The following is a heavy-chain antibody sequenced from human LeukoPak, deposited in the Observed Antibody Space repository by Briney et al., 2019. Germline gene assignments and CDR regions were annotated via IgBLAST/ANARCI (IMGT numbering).Heavy chain of an antibody. J-gene: IGHJ4*02. CDR2: INDSGGST. Sequence: PGGSLRLSCAASGFTFSSYEMNWVCQAPGKGLEWVSAINDSGGSTYYADSVKGRFTISRDNSKNTLYLQMNSLRAGDTAVYYCAKPAISSRGWYYDYWGQGTLVTVSS. D-gene: IGHD6-19*01. CDR1: GFTFSSYE. CDR3: AKPAISSRGWYYDY. V-gene: IGHV3-23*01.